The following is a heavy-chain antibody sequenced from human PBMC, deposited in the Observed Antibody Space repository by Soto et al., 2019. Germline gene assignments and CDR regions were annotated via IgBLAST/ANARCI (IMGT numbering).Heavy chain of an antibody. CDR3: ARDGGNSGSYVPQHYYCDY. D-gene: IGHD1-26*01. V-gene: IGHV3-48*02. Sequence: EVQLVESGGGLVQPGGSLRLSCAASGFTFSSYSMNWVRQAPGKGLEWVSYISSSSSTIYYADSVKGRFTISRDNAKNSLYLQMNSLRDEDTAVYYCARDGGNSGSYVPQHYYCDYWGQGTLVTVSS. J-gene: IGHJ4*02. CDR2: ISSSSSTI. CDR1: GFTFSSYS.